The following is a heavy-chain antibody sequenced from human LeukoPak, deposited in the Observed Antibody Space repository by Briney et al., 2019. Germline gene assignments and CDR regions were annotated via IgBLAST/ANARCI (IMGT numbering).Heavy chain of an antibody. D-gene: IGHD3-3*01. CDR2: IYSGGST. J-gene: IGHJ4*02. CDR3: ARLEWLLYFYFDY. CDR1: GFTFNTYG. Sequence: GGSLRLSCAASGFTFNTYGMHWVRQAPGKGLEWVSVIYSGGSTYYADSVKGRFTISRDNSKNTLYLQMNSLRAEDTAVYYCARLEWLLYFYFDYWGQGTLVTVSS. V-gene: IGHV3-NL1*01.